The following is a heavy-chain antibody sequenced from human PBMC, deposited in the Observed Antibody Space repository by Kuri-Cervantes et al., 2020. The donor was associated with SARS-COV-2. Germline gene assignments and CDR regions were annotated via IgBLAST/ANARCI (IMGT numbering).Heavy chain of an antibody. D-gene: IGHD4-11*01. CDR2: IIPILGTA. J-gene: IGHJ3*02. CDR1: GYTFTGYY. CDR3: ARAVDYMNAFDI. V-gene: IGHV1-69*08. Sequence: SVKVSCKASGYTFTGYYMHWVRQAPGQGLEWMGRIIPILGTANYAQKFQGRVTITADKSTSTAYMELSSLRSEDTAVYYCARAVDYMNAFDIWGQGTMVTVSS.